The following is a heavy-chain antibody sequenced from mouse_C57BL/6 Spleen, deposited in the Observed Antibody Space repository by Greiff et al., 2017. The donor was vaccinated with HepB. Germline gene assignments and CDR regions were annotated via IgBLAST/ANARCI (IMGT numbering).Heavy chain of an antibody. J-gene: IGHJ4*01. CDR1: GYTFTSYW. D-gene: IGHD1-1*01. V-gene: IGHV1-69*01. CDR3: ARSIHGSSYYYAMDY. CDR2: IDPSDSYT. Sequence: VKQSCKASGYTFTSYWMHWVKQRPGQGLEWIGEIDPSDSYTNYNQKFKGKSTLTVDKSSSTAYMQLSSLTSEDSAVYYCARSIHGSSYYYAMDYWGQGTSVTVSS.